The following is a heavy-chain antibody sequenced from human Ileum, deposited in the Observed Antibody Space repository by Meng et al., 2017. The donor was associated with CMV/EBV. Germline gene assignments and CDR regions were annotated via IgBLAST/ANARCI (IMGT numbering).Heavy chain of an antibody. D-gene: IGHD6-13*01. Sequence: GESLKISCAASGFTFSNYAIHWVRQAPGKGLEWVAVMSNDGNQRYYADSMQGRFTISRDNSKNTLYLQMISLRAEDTAVYYCARDFVEQQLVVYYYGMDVWGQGTTVTVSS. CDR2: MSNDGNQR. J-gene: IGHJ6*02. CDR3: ARDFVEQQLVVYYYGMDV. V-gene: IGHV3-30-3*01. CDR1: GFTFSNYA.